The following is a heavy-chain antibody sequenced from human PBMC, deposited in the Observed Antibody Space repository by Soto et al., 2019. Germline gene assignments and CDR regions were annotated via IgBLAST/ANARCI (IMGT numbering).Heavy chain of an antibody. J-gene: IGHJ4*02. V-gene: IGHV3-7*03. CDR2: IKQDGSEK. D-gene: IGHD3-9*01. Sequence: QPGGSLRLSCVASGFTFSNDWMSWVRQAPGKWLEWVATIKQDGSEKYYVDSVKGRFTVSRDNTKNSLYLQMNTLRAEDTAVYYCARGDYFDRRFDFWGQGXLVTVYS. CDR3: ARGDYFDRRFDF. CDR1: GFTFSNDW.